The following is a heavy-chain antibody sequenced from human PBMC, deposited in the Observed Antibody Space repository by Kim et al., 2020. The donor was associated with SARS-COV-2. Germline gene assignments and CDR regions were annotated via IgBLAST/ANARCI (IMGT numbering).Heavy chain of an antibody. V-gene: IGHV3-21*01. D-gene: IGHD3-3*01. J-gene: IGHJ6*02. CDR3: ARDYDFWSGYYSQYSYYYYGMDV. Sequence: GGSLRLSCAASGFTFSSYSMNWVRQAPGKGLEWVSSISSSSSYIYYADSVKGRFTISRDNAKNSLYLQMNSLRAEDTAVYYCARDYDFWSGYYSQYSYYYYGMDVWGQGTTVTVSS. CDR2: ISSSSSYI. CDR1: GFTFSSYS.